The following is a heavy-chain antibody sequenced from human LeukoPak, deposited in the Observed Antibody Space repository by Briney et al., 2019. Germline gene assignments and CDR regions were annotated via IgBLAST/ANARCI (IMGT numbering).Heavy chain of an antibody. CDR2: ISGSGGST. Sequence: PGGSLRLSCAASGCTFSSYAMSWVRQAPGKGLEWVSAISGSGGSTYYADSVKGRFTISRDNSKNTLYLQMNSLRAEDTAVYYCAKVPDYYDSSGPIDYWGQGTLVTVSS. CDR1: GCTFSSYA. D-gene: IGHD3-22*01. V-gene: IGHV3-23*01. CDR3: AKVPDYYDSSGPIDY. J-gene: IGHJ4*02.